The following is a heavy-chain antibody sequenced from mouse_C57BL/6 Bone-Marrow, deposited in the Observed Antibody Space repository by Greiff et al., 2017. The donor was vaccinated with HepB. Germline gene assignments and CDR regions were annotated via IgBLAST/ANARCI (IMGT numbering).Heavy chain of an antibody. D-gene: IGHD2-3*01. V-gene: IGHV5-4*03. J-gene: IGHJ1*03. CDR2: ISAGGSYT. Sequence: EVKLMESGGGLVKPGGSLKLSCAASGFTFSSYAMSWVRQTPEKRLEWVATISAGGSYTYYPDNVKGRFTISRDNAKNNLYLQMSHLKSEDTAMYYCARDGYYWWYFDVWGTGTTVTVSS. CDR1: GFTFSSYA. CDR3: ARDGYYWWYFDV.